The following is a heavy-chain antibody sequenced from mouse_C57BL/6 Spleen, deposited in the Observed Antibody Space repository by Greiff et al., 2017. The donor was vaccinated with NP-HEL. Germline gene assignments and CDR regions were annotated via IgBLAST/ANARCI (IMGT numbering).Heavy chain of an antibody. Sequence: VHVKQSGPELVKPGASVKISCKASGYSFTGYYMNWVKQSPEKSLEWIGEINPSTGGTTYNQKFKAKATLTVDKSSSTAYMQLKSLTSEDSAVYYCARRDWERDFDYWGQGTTLTVSS. V-gene: IGHV1-42*01. CDR1: GYSFTGYY. J-gene: IGHJ2*01. CDR2: INPSTGGT. D-gene: IGHD4-1*01. CDR3: ARRDWERDFDY.